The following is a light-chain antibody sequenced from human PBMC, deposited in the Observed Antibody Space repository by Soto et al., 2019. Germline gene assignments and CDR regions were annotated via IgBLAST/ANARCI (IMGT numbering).Light chain of an antibody. CDR3: QQYNHWPLT. Sequence: EIVMTQSPASLSVSPGERATLSCWASQSVSSNLAWYQQKPGQAPRLLIYVASTSATGIPARFSGSGSGTEFTLTINSLQSEDVAVYDCQQYNHWPLTFGGGTKVEI. J-gene: IGKJ4*01. V-gene: IGKV3-15*01. CDR1: QSVSSN. CDR2: VAS.